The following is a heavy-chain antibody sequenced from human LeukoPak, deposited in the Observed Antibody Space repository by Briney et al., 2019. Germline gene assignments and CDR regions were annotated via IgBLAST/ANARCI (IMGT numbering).Heavy chain of an antibody. CDR1: GFTFSSYN. V-gene: IGHV3-21*01. CDR3: ASSGYDPRP. Sequence: GGTLRLFCAASGFTFSSYNMKWVRQAPGKGREWGSSISSHSSYIYYADSVKGRFTISKDNAKNSLYLQMNSLRGEDTAVYYCASSGYDPRPWGQGTLVTVSS. CDR2: ISSHSSYI. J-gene: IGHJ5*02. D-gene: IGHD5-12*01.